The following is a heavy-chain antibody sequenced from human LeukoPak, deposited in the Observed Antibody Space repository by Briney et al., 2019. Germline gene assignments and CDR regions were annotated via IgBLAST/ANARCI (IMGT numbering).Heavy chain of an antibody. J-gene: IGHJ4*02. CDR1: GYTFTSYA. CDR3: ARDSTVLRYFDWLLSAQTSFDY. CDR2: INAGNGNT. Sequence: ASVKVSCKASGYTFTSYAMHWVRQVPGQRLEWMGWINAGNGNTKYSQKFQGRVTITRDTSASTAYMELSSLRSEDTAVYYCARDSTVLRYFDWLLSAQTSFDYWGQGTLVTVSS. V-gene: IGHV1-3*01. D-gene: IGHD3-9*01.